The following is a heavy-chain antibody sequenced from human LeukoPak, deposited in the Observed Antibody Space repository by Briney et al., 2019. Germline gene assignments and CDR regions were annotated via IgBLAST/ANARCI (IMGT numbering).Heavy chain of an antibody. CDR2: MNPNSGNT. D-gene: IGHD4-4*01. CDR1: GYTFTSYD. Sequence: GASVKVSCKASGYTFTSYDINWVRQATGQGLEWMGWMNPNSGNTGYAQKFQGRVTMTRNTSISTAYMELSSLRSEDTAVYYCARLRRRADYSNYVAAVWGQGTTVTVSS. V-gene: IGHV1-8*01. CDR3: ARLRRRADYSNYVAAV. J-gene: IGHJ6*02.